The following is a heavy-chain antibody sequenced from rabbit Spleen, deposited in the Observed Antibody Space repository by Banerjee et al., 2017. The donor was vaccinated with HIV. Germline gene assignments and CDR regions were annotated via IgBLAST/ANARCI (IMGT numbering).Heavy chain of an antibody. CDR3: ARDTGTSFSTYGMDL. Sequence: QQQLEESGGGLVQPEGSLTLTCTASGFSFSNSDYMCWVRQAPGKGLEWISCIAGSSSDFTYSATWAKGRFTCSKTSSTTVTLQMTSLTVADTATYFCARDTGTSFSTYGMDLWGQGTLVTVS. V-gene: IGHV1S45*01. CDR1: GFSFSNSDY. J-gene: IGHJ6*01. D-gene: IGHD7-1*01. CDR2: IAGSSSDFT.